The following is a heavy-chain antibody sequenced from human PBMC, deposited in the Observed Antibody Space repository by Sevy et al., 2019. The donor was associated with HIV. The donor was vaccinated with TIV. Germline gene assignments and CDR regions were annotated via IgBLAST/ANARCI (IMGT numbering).Heavy chain of an antibody. V-gene: IGHV3-15*01. Sequence: GGSLRLSCAASGFTFSEAWMSWVRQAPGKGLEWVGRIKSKTDAATRDFAAPARGRFSISRDDSANTVYLVMNNLKPEDTGVYYCAAGTGTSDFDHWGQGTLVTVSS. CDR3: AAGTGTSDFDH. D-gene: IGHD1-7*01. J-gene: IGHJ4*02. CDR1: GFTFSEAW. CDR2: IKSKTDAATR.